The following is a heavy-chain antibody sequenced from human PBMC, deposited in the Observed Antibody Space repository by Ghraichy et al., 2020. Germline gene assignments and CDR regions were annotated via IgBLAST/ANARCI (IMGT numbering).Heavy chain of an antibody. V-gene: IGHV3-21*01. CDR2: ISSSSSYI. CDR1: GFTFSSYS. D-gene: IGHD2-15*01. J-gene: IGHJ3*02. CDR3: AREYCSGGSCPLAFDI. Sequence: GGSLRLSCADSGFTFSSYSMNWVRQAPGKGLEWVSSISSSSSYIYYADSVKGRFTISRDNAKNSLYLQMNSLRAEDTAVYYCAREYCSGGSCPLAFDIWGQGTMVTVSS.